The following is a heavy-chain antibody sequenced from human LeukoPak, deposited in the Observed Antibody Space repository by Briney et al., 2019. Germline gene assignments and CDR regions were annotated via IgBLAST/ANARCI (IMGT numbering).Heavy chain of an antibody. V-gene: IGHV1-18*01. CDR3: ARGQSMYY. CDR1: GYPFTNYF. CDR2: ISPHSHTT. J-gene: IGHJ4*02. Sequence: PSVQASCKASGYPFTNYFISWVRQAPGRGLEWVGWISPHSHTTHYAEKVQGRVTMTTDTSTTTVYMELRSLRSDDTAVYFCARGQSMYYWGQGTPVTVSS. D-gene: IGHD2-8*01.